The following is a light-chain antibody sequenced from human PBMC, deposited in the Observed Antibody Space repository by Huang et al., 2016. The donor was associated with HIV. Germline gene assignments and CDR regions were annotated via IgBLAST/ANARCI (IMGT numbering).Light chain of an antibody. CDR3: HQYNNWPPEWT. CDR1: QSVRDN. Sequence: ETVMTQSPATLSVSPGERATLSCRASQSVRDNLAWYQQSPGQAPRLLIYGASNRAAGIPARFSGNGSATEFTLTISSLQSDDFAVYYCHQYNNWPPEWTFAQGTRVDIK. CDR2: GAS. J-gene: IGKJ1*01. V-gene: IGKV3-15*01.